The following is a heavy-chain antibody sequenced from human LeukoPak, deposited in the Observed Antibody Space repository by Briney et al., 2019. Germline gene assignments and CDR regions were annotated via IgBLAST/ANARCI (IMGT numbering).Heavy chain of an antibody. CDR1: GYTFTGYY. CDR3: ARDKRGYSGYGEDG. Sequence: ASVKVSCKASGYTFTGYYVHWVRQAPGQGLEWMGWINPNSGGTKYAQKFQGRVTMTRDTSISTAYMELSRPRSDDTAVYYCARDKRGYSGYGEDGWGQGTLVTVSS. J-gene: IGHJ4*02. V-gene: IGHV1-2*02. CDR2: INPNSGGT. D-gene: IGHD5-12*01.